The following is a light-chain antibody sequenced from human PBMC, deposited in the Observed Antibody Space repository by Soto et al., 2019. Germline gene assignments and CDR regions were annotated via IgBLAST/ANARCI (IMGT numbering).Light chain of an antibody. Sequence: QSALTQPASVSGSPGQSITISCTGTSSDVGGYNYVSWYQQHPGKAPKVMIYDVSNRPSGVSNRFSGSKSGNTASLTISGLQPEDKADYYCSSYTSTSTPYVFGTGTKVTVL. CDR3: SSYTSTSTPYV. CDR1: SSDVGGYNY. CDR2: DVS. V-gene: IGLV2-14*01. J-gene: IGLJ1*01.